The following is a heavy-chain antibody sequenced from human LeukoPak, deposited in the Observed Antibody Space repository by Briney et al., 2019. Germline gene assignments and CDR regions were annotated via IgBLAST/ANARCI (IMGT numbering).Heavy chain of an antibody. CDR2: IIPIFGTA. J-gene: IGHJ6*02. CDR1: GYTFTSYA. V-gene: IGHV1-69*13. CDR3: ARGREDFDWLLWPSYYYYYGMDV. D-gene: IGHD3-9*01. Sequence: SVKVSCKASGYTFTSYAISWVRQAPGQGLEWMGGIIPIFGTANYAQKFQGRVTITADESTSTAYMELSSLRSEDTAVYYCARGREDFDWLLWPSYYYYYGMDVWGQGTTVTVSS.